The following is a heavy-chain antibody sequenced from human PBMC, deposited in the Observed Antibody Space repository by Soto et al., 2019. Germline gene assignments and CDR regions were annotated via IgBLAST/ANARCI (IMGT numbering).Heavy chain of an antibody. Sequence: QLQLQESGPGLVKPSETLSLTCTVSGGSISSSSYYWGWIRQPPGKGLEWIGSIYYSGSTYYNPSLKRRVPISVDTSKNQFSLKLSSVTAADTAVYYCARRYCSSTSCYVGATYYYYYYMDVWGKGTTVTVSS. CDR1: GGSISSSSYY. CDR2: IYYSGST. D-gene: IGHD2-2*01. CDR3: ARRYCSSTSCYVGATYYYYYYMDV. V-gene: IGHV4-39*01. J-gene: IGHJ6*03.